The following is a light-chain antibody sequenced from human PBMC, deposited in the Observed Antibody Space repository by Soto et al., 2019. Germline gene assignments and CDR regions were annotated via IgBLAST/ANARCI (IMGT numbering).Light chain of an antibody. CDR1: SSDVGGYNY. J-gene: IGLJ1*01. V-gene: IGLV2-14*01. CDR3: SSYTSSSLGV. CDR2: EVI. Sequence: QSALTQPASVSGSPGQSITISCTGTSSDVGGYNYVSWYQQHPGKAPKLMIYEVINRPSGVSNRFSGSKSGNTASLTISGLQAEDEADYYCSSYTSSSLGVFGTGTKVTVL.